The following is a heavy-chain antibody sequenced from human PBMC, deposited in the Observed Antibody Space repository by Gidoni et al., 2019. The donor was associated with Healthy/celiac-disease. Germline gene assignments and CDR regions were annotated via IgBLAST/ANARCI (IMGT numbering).Heavy chain of an antibody. V-gene: IGHV4-61*02. J-gene: IGHJ4*02. CDR2: IYTSGRT. CDR1: GGSLSSGSYY. Sequence: QVQLQESGPGLVKPSQTLSLTCAVSGGSLSSGSYYWSWIRQPAGKGLEWIGRIYTSGRTNYNPSLKSRVTISVDTSKNQFSLKLSSVTAADTAVYYCARDLDSERFDYWGQGTLVTVSS. CDR3: ARDLDSERFDY.